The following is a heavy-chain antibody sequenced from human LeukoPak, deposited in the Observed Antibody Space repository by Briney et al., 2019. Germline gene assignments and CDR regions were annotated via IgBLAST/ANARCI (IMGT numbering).Heavy chain of an antibody. CDR1: GFTFTTYW. D-gene: IGHD4-17*01. V-gene: IGHV3-7*01. J-gene: IGHJ5*02. CDR3: VKYGDYKFDP. Sequence: GGSLRLSCAPSGFTFTTYWMGWVRQSPVKGLEWVASIKQGGSEKHYVDSVKGRFTISRDNAQNSLYLQMNSLRAEDTAVYYCVKYGDYKFDPWGQGTLVTVSS. CDR2: IKQGGSEK.